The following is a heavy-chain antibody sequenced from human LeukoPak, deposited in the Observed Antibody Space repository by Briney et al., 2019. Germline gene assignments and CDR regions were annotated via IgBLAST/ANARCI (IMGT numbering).Heavy chain of an antibody. Sequence: ASVKVSFKASGNTFTGYYMHWVRQAPGQGLEWMGWINPNSGGTNYAQKFQGWVTMTRDTSISTAYMELSRLRSDDTAVYYCARVVLNGSSVHAFDIWGQGTMVTVSS. J-gene: IGHJ3*02. V-gene: IGHV1-2*04. CDR3: ARVVLNGSSVHAFDI. CDR1: GNTFTGYY. D-gene: IGHD3-22*01. CDR2: INPNSGGT.